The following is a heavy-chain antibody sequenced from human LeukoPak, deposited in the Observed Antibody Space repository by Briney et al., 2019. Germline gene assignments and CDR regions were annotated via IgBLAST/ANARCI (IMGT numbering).Heavy chain of an antibody. CDR2: ISGSGGST. D-gene: IGHD1-7*01. CDR1: GFTVSSNS. Sequence: GGSLRLSCTVSGFTVSSNSMSWVRQAPGKGLEWVSAISGSGGSTYYADSVKGRFTISRDNSKNTLYLQMNSLRAEDTAVYYCAKGTLSIGYFQHWGQGTLVTVSS. V-gene: IGHV3-23*01. J-gene: IGHJ1*01. CDR3: AKGTLSIGYFQH.